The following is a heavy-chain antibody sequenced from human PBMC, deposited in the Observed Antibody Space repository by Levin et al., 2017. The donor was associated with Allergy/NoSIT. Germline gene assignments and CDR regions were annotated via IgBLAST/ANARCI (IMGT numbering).Heavy chain of an antibody. CDR3: ARDPTQLELPLDY. D-gene: IGHD1-1*01. CDR1: GGSFSGYY. Sequence: SETLSLTCAVYGGSFSGYYWSWIRQPPGKGLEWIGEINHSGSTNYNPSLKSRVTISVDTSKNQFSLKLSSVTAADTAVYYCARDPTQLELPLDYWGQGTLVTVSS. V-gene: IGHV4-34*01. CDR2: INHSGST. J-gene: IGHJ4*02.